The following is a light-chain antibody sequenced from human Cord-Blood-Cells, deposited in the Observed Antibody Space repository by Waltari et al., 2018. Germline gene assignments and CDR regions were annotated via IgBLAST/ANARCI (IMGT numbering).Light chain of an antibody. V-gene: IGKV3-15*01. Sequence: EIVMTQSPATPSVSPGERATLSCRASQSVSSNLAWYQQKPGQAPRLLIYGASTRATGIPARCSGSGSGTEFTLTISSLQSEDFAVYYCQQYNNWPPYTFGQGTKLEIK. CDR3: QQYNNWPPYT. J-gene: IGKJ2*01. CDR1: QSVSSN. CDR2: GAS.